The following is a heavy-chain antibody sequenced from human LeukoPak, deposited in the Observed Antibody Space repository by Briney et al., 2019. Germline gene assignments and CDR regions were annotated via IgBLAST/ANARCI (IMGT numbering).Heavy chain of an antibody. D-gene: IGHD3-22*01. CDR3: ARDAYPDYYDSSGYYYYYGMDV. CDR2: IGTAGDT. CDR1: GFTFSSYD. V-gene: IGHV3-13*01. Sequence: GGSLRLSCAASGFTFSSYDMHWVRQATGKGLEWVSAIGTAGDTYYADSVKGRFTISRDNSKNTLYLQMNSLRAEDTAVYYCARDAYPDYYDSSGYYYYYGMDVWGQGTTVTVSS. J-gene: IGHJ6*02.